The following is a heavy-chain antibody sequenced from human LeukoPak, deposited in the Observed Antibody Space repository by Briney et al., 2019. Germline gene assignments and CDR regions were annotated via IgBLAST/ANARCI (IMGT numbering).Heavy chain of an antibody. D-gene: IGHD6-13*01. Sequence: GASVKVSCKASGYTFTNYYIHWVRQAPGQGPEWMAIINPSSGSTSYAQKFQGRVTMTRDTSTSTVYMELSSLRSEDTAMYYCAREYSNSQFDYWGQGTLVTVSS. CDR2: INPSSGST. V-gene: IGHV1-46*01. CDR1: GYTFTNYY. CDR3: AREYSNSQFDY. J-gene: IGHJ4*02.